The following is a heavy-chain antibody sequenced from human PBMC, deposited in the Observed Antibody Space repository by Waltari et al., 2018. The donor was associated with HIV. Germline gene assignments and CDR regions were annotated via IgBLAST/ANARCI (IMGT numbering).Heavy chain of an antibody. D-gene: IGHD3-22*01. V-gene: IGHV1-69*12. CDR3: ARGGFYYHDNSGYDAFDI. J-gene: IGHJ3*02. CDR1: GGTFSDHV. Sequence: QAQLVQSGAEVKKPGSSVKVSCKATGGTFSDHVFSWVRQAPGQGLEWMGGIIPIFGSPNYAQKFQGRVTITADESTTTAYMEVRILRSEDTAIYYCARGGFYYHDNSGYDAFDIWGQGTMVFVSS. CDR2: IIPIFGSP.